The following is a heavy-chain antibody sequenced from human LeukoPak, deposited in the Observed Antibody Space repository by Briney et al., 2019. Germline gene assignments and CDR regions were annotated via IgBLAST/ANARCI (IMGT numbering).Heavy chain of an antibody. CDR3: ARDRYSSSWYIR. CDR1: GYTVTGYY. Sequence: ASVKVSCKASGYTVTGYYMHWVRQAPAQGLEWMGWINPNSGGTNYAQKFQGRVTMTRDTSISTAYMELSRLRSDDTAVYHCARDRYSSSWYIRWGQGTLVTVSS. V-gene: IGHV1-2*02. J-gene: IGHJ4*02. CDR2: INPNSGGT. D-gene: IGHD6-13*01.